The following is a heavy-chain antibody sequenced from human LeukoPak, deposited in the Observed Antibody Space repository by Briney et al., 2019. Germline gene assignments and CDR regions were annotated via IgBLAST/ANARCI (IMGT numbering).Heavy chain of an antibody. Sequence: PGRSLRLSCAASGFTFSSYGMHWVRQAPGKGLEWAAVIWHDGNNKYYADSVKGRFTISRDNSKNTLYLQMNSLRAEDTAVYYCARGPGSSVYASAIDHWGQGTLVTVSS. CDR1: GFTFSSYG. J-gene: IGHJ4*02. CDR3: ARGPGSSVYASAIDH. V-gene: IGHV3-33*08. D-gene: IGHD2-8*01. CDR2: IWHDGNNK.